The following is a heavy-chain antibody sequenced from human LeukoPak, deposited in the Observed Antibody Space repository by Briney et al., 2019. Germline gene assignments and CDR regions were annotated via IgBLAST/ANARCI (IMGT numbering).Heavy chain of an antibody. CDR3: ARGHEGYGMDV. V-gene: IGHV4-31*03. CDR2: IYYSGST. J-gene: IGHJ6*04. Sequence: SETLSLTCTVSGGSISSGGYYWSWIRQHPGKGLEWIGYIYYSGSTYYNPSLKSRVTISVDTSKNQFSLKLSSVTAADTAVYYCARGHEGYGMDVWGKGTTVTVSS. CDR1: GGSISSGGYY.